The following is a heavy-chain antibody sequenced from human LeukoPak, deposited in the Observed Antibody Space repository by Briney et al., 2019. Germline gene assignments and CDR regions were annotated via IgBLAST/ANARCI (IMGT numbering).Heavy chain of an antibody. D-gene: IGHD3-16*01. CDR3: AREIDPWIGAYYFDY. V-gene: IGHV4-59*01. J-gene: IGHJ4*02. CDR2: IYDTGSS. CDR1: GGSISSYY. Sequence: SETLSLTCTVSGGSISSYYWNWMRQPPGKGLEWIGYIYDTGSSSYNPSLKSRVTISVDTSKNQFSLKLSSVTAADTAVYYCAREIDPWIGAYYFDYWGQGTLVTVSS.